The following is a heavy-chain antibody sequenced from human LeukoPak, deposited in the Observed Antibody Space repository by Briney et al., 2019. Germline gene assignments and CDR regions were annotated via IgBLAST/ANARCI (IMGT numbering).Heavy chain of an antibody. J-gene: IGHJ4*02. CDR1: GFTFSSYG. CDR3: ARYYDSSGYYHDY. CDR2: ISSSNSYI. Sequence: GGSLRLSCAASGFTFSSYGMSWVRQAPGKGLEWVSSISSSNSYIYYADSVKGRFTISRDNAKNSLYLQMNSLRAEDTAVYYCARYYDSSGYYHDYWGQGTLVTVSS. V-gene: IGHV3-21*01. D-gene: IGHD3-22*01.